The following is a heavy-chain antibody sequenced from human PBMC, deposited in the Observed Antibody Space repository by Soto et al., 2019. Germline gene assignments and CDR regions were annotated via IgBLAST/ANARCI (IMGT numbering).Heavy chain of an antibody. J-gene: IGHJ5*02. CDR3: ERVEKIPMVRGVIMWLDH. V-gene: IGHV4-34*01. CDR2: INHSGST. D-gene: IGHD3-10*01. CDR1: GGSFSGYY. Sequence: SETLSLTCAVYGGSFSGYYWSWIRQPPGKGLEWIGEINHSGSTNYNPSLKSRVTISVDTSKNQFSLKLSSVTAADTAVYYCERVEKIPMVRGVIMWLDHWGQGNMVTVS.